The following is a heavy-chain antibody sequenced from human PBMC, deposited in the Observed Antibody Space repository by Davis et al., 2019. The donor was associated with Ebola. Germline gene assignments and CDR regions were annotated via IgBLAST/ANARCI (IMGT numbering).Heavy chain of an antibody. D-gene: IGHD3-10*01. CDR1: GYTFTGYY. V-gene: IGHV1-2*02. CDR2: INPNSGGT. J-gene: IGHJ6*02. Sequence: ASVKVSCKASGYTFTGYYMHWVRQAPGQGLEWMGWINPNSGGTNYAQKFQGRVTMTRDTSISTAYMELSRLRSDDTAVYYCARDYYGSGRTGNYYYYGMDVWGQGTTVTVSS. CDR3: ARDYYGSGRTGNYYYYGMDV.